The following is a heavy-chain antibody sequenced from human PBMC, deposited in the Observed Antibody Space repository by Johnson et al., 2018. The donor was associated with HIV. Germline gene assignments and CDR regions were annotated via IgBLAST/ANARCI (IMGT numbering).Heavy chain of an antibody. CDR1: GFTFSNVW. CDR2: IKRKIEGETT. V-gene: IGHV3-15*01. Sequence: EVQLLESGGGLVKPGGSLRLSCAASGFTFSNVWMTWVRQAPGKGLEWVGRIKRKIEGETTDYAAPVKGRFTISRDDSKNTLYLQMNSLTTEDTAVYYCTTAIVIDAFDIWGQGTMVTVSS. D-gene: IGHD3-16*02. CDR3: TTAIVIDAFDI. J-gene: IGHJ3*02.